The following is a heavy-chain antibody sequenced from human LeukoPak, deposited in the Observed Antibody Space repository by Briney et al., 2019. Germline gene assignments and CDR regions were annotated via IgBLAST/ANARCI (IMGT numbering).Heavy chain of an antibody. D-gene: IGHD3-16*01. CDR2: MNWNGNDI. V-gene: IGHV3-20*04. CDR1: GFTFDDYG. CDR3: ATSAYLDH. Sequence: GGSLRLSCAASGFTFDDYGMNWVRHAPGKGLEWVSGMNWNGNDIGYADSVKGRFTISRDNAKNFLYLQMNSLRVEDMAFYYCATSAYLDHWGQGTLVTVSS. J-gene: IGHJ4*02.